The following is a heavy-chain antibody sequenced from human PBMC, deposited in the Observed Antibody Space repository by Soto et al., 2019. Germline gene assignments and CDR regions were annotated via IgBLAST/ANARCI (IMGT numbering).Heavy chain of an antibody. CDR2: IKQDEGEK. CDR3: ARDPNIVLVPAALRSYYYYYGMDV. D-gene: IGHD2-2*01. Sequence: EVQLVESGGGLVQPGGSLRLSCAPSGFTFSSYGMSGFRQALGKGLEWVANIKQDEGEKYYVNSVKGRFTISRDNAKNSLYLQMNSLRAEDTAVYYCARDPNIVLVPAALRSYYYYYGMDVWGQGTTVTVSS. CDR1: GFTFSSYG. V-gene: IGHV3-7*01. J-gene: IGHJ6*02.